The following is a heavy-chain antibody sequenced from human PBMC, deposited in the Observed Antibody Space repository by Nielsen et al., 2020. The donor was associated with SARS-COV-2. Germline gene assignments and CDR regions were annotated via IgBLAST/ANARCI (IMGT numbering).Heavy chain of an antibody. Sequence: GESLKISCAASGFTVSSNYMSWVRQAPGKGLEWVSVICSGGTTYYADSVKGRFTISRHNSKNTVYLQMNSLRVEDTAVYYCARDHVAASSVATYGMDVWGQGTTVTVSS. CDR3: ARDHVAASSVATYGMDV. V-gene: IGHV3-53*04. CDR1: GFTVSSNY. D-gene: IGHD3-22*01. CDR2: ICSGGTT. J-gene: IGHJ6*02.